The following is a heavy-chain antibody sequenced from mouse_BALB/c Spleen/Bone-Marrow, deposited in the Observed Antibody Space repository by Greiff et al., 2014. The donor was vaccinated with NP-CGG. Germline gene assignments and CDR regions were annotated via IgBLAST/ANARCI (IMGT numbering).Heavy chain of an antibody. V-gene: IGHV2-2*02. CDR1: GFSLTSYG. CDR2: IWSGGST. CDR3: ARNGDYAMDY. J-gene: IGHJ4*01. Sequence: VQLQQSGPGLVQPSQSLSITCTVSGFSLTSYGVHWVRQSPGKGLEWLGVIWSGGSTDYNAAFISRLSISKDNSKSQVFFKMNSLQANDTAIYCCARNGDYAMDYWGQGTSVTVSS.